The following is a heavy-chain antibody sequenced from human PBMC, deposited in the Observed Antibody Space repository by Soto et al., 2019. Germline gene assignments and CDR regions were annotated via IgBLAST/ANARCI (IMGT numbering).Heavy chain of an antibody. CDR2: INPNSGDT. Sequence: ASVKVSCKASRNTFTGYYVHWVRQAPGQGLEWMGWINPNSGDTNSAQKFQGRVTMTRDTSISIAYMELSRLRSDDTAVYYCARARGYGDLDYWGQGTLVTVSS. D-gene: IGHD4-17*01. J-gene: IGHJ4*02. CDR3: ARARGYGDLDY. CDR1: RNTFTGYY. V-gene: IGHV1-2*02.